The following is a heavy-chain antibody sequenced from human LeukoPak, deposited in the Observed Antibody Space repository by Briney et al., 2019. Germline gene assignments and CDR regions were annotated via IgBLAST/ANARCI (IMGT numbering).Heavy chain of an antibody. CDR2: ISGSGGST. Sequence: GGSLRLSCAASGFTFSSYAMSWVRQAPGKGLEWVSAISGSGGSTYYADSVKGRFNISRDNAKNSLYLQMNSLRAEDTAVYYCIVLAVTGTLGFDYWGQGTLVTVSS. CDR1: GFTFSSYA. D-gene: IGHD6-19*01. V-gene: IGHV3-23*01. J-gene: IGHJ4*02. CDR3: IVLAVTGTLGFDY.